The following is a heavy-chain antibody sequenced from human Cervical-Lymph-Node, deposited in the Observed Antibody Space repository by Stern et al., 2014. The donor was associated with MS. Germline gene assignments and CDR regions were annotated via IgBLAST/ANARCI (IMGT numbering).Heavy chain of an antibody. CDR3: ARWAYSSGWYNWFDP. V-gene: IGHV4-39*01. D-gene: IGHD3-22*01. J-gene: IGHJ5*02. CDR2: NYYSGST. Sequence: QMQLQESGPGLVKPSETLSLTCTVSGGSISSSSYYWGWIRQPPGKGLEWIGSNYYSGSTYYNPSLTSRVNIYVVTSKNQFALKLISVTAADTAVYYCARWAYSSGWYNWFDPWGQGTLVTVSS. CDR1: GGSISSSSYY.